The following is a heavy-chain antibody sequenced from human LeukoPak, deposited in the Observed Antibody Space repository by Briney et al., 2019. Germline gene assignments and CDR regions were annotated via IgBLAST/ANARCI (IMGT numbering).Heavy chain of an antibody. J-gene: IGHJ3*02. CDR2: INWNGGST. CDR3: ARGREVNYYDSSGYLQNAFDI. V-gene: IGHV3-20*04. Sequence: GGSLGLSCAASGFTFDDYGMSWVRQAPGKGLEWVSGINWNGGSTGYADSVKGRFTISRDNAKNSLYLQMNSLRAEDTALYYCARGREVNYYDSSGYLQNAFDIWGQGTMVTVSS. D-gene: IGHD3-22*01. CDR1: GFTFDDYG.